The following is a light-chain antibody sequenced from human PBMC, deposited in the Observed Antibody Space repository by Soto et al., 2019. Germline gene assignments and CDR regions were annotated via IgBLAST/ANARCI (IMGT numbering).Light chain of an antibody. V-gene: IGKV3-15*01. J-gene: IGKJ3*01. CDR2: GAS. CDR3: QQYNNWSFT. CDR1: QSVSSN. Sequence: EIVMTQSPATLSVSPGARATLSCRASQSVSSNLAWYQQKPGQAPRRLIYGASTRATGIPARFSGSGSGTEFTLTISSLQSEEFAVYYCQQYNNWSFTFGPGTKVDIK.